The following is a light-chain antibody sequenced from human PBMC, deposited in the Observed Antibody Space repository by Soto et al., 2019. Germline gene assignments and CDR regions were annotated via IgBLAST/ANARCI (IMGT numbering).Light chain of an antibody. CDR1: QNIDTW. CDR3: QHYKTYSRT. CDR2: KAS. J-gene: IGKJ1*01. Sequence: DIQMTQSPSTLSASVGDRVTITCRASQNIDTWLAWYQQKPGKPPTLLMYKASILESGVPSRFSGSGSETEFTLTLSSLQPDDFANYYWQHYKTYSRTFGQGTKVDI. V-gene: IGKV1-5*03.